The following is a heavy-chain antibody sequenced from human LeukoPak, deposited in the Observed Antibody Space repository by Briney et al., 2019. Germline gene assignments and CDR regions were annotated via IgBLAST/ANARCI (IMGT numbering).Heavy chain of an antibody. CDR3: ARAPLYCGGDCWFDP. V-gene: IGHV1-18*01. D-gene: IGHD2-21*02. CDR1: GYTFTCYG. Sequence: ASVKVSCKASGYTFTCYGISWVRQAPGQGLEWMGWISAYNGNTNYAQKLQGRVTMTTDTSTSTAYMELRSLRSDDTAVYYCARAPLYCGGDCWFDPWGQGTLVTVSS. CDR2: ISAYNGNT. J-gene: IGHJ5*02.